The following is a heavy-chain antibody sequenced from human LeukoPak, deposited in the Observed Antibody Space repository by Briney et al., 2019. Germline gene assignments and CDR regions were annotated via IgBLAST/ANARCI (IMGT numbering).Heavy chain of an antibody. CDR3: ARPQDFGLTGMNAFDI. Sequence: PSETLSLTCTVSGGSISSGSYYWSWIRQPAGKGLEWIGRIYTSGSTNYNPSLKSRVTISVDTSKNQFSLKLSSVTAADTAVYYCARPQDFGLTGMNAFDIWGQGTMVTVSS. J-gene: IGHJ3*02. CDR2: IYTSGST. V-gene: IGHV4-61*02. CDR1: GGSISSGSYY. D-gene: IGHD7-27*01.